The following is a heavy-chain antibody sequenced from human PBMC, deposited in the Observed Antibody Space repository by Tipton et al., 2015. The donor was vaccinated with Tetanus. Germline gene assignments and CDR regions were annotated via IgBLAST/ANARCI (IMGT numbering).Heavy chain of an antibody. D-gene: IGHD3-22*01. CDR3: AKLPPGTMIVVVSYFDY. Sequence: SLRLSCAASGFTFSSYAMSWVRQAPGKGLEWVSAISGSGGSTYYADSVKGRFTISRDNSKNTLYLQMNSLRAEETAVYYCAKLPPGTMIVVVSYFDYWGQGTLVTVSS. J-gene: IGHJ4*02. CDR2: ISGSGGST. V-gene: IGHV3-23*01. CDR1: GFTFSSYA.